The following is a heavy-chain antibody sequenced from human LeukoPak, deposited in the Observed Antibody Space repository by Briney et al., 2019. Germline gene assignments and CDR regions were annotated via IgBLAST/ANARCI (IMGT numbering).Heavy chain of an antibody. CDR2: ISGSGSIT. Sequence: GGSLRLSCASSTFTFSDYSMTWFRQAPGKGLEWVSSISGSGSITYYADAVRGRFTISSDNSKKPLFLQRSSMRAEDTAVYYCANSFRPVIAAAGTGADWGQGTLVTVSS. CDR1: TFTFSDYS. D-gene: IGHD6-13*01. V-gene: IGHV3-23*01. J-gene: IGHJ4*02. CDR3: ANSFRPVIAAAGTGAD.